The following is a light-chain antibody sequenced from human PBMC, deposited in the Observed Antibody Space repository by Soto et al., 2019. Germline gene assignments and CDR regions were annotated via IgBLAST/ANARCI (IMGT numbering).Light chain of an antibody. Sequence: EIVLTQSPATLSLSPGERATLSCRASQSVSSYLAWYQQKPGQAPRVLIYNAFSRATGIPDRFSGSGSGTDFTLTISRLEPEDFAVYYGQYYRSSPWTFGQGTKVEIK. V-gene: IGKV3-20*01. CDR3: QYYRSSPWT. J-gene: IGKJ1*01. CDR1: QSVSSY. CDR2: NAF.